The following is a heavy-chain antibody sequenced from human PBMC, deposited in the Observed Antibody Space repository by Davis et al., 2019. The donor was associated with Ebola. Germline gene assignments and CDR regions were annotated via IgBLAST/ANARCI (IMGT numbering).Heavy chain of an antibody. V-gene: IGHV3-30*04. CDR2: ISYDGSNK. CDR1: GFTFSSYA. Sequence: GGSLRLSCAASGFTFSSYAMHWVRQAPGKGLEWVAVISYDGSNKYYADSMKGRLTISRDNSKNTLYLHLDSLRADDSAIYYCARGLRSGFLTFDLWGQGTLVTVSS. CDR3: ARGLRSGFLTFDL. D-gene: IGHD6-19*01. J-gene: IGHJ4*02.